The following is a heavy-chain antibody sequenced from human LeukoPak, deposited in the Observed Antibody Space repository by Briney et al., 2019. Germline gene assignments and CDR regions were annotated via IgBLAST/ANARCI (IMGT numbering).Heavy chain of an antibody. J-gene: IGHJ5*02. D-gene: IGHD6-13*01. CDR2: IYHSGST. CDR3: ARDSAAAGLTWSDP. CDR1: GYSISSGYY. Sequence: SETLSLTCAVSGYSISSGYYWGWIRQPPGKGLEWIGSIYHSGSTYYNPSLKSRVTISVDTSKNQFSLKLSSVTAADTAVYYCARDSAAAGLTWSDPWGQGTLVTVSS. V-gene: IGHV4-38-2*02.